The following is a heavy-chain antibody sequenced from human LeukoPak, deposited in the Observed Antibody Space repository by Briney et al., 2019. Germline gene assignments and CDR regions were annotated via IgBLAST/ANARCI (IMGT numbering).Heavy chain of an antibody. Sequence: GASVKVSCKASGGTFSSYAISWVRQAPGQGLEWMGGIIPIFGTANYAQKFQGRVTITADESTSTAYIELSSLRSEDTAVYYCAGNTYSSSWYDFDYWGQGTLVTVSS. CDR3: AGNTYSSSWYDFDY. CDR2: IIPIFGTA. V-gene: IGHV1-69*13. CDR1: GGTFSSYA. J-gene: IGHJ4*02. D-gene: IGHD6-13*01.